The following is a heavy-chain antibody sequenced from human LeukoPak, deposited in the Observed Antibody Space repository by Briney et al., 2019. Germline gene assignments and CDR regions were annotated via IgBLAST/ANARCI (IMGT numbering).Heavy chain of an antibody. CDR2: ISSSSSYI. CDR1: GFTFSSYS. J-gene: IGHJ4*02. D-gene: IGHD3-22*01. Sequence: GGSLRLSCAASGFTFSSYSMNWVRQAPGKGLEWVSSISSSSSYIYYADSVKGRFTISRDNAKNTLYLQMNSLRAEDTAVYYCAEGGDYDSSGYYVYWGQGTLVTVSS. CDR3: AEGGDYDSSGYYVY. V-gene: IGHV3-21*01.